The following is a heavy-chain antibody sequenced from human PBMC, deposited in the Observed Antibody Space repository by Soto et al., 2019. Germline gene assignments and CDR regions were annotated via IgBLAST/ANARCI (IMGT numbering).Heavy chain of an antibody. V-gene: IGHV3-23*01. Sequence: EVQLLESGGGLVQPGGSLRLSCAASGFTFSSYAMSWVRQAPGKGLEWVSAISGSGGSTYYADSVKGRFTISRDNSKNTLYLQRNSLRAEDTAVYYCAKDRYVTTGLHGMDVWGQGTTVTVSS. J-gene: IGHJ6*02. CDR1: GFTFSSYA. CDR2: ISGSGGST. D-gene: IGHD4-17*01. CDR3: AKDRYVTTGLHGMDV.